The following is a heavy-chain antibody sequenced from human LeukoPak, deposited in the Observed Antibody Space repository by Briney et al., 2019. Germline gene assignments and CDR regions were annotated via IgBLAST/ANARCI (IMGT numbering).Heavy chain of an antibody. CDR3: AKEIHYYYDSSAPDY. CDR2: LWCDGSNV. D-gene: IGHD3-22*01. CDR1: ALTCRCMT. Sequence: GRSLRLSCAASALTCRCMTNWVRQAPGKGLEWVAVLWCDGSNVYYVDSVKGRFTISRDNSKNTLYLQMNSLRAEDTAVYYCAKEIHYYYDSSAPDYWGQGTLVTVSS. V-gene: IGHV3-33*06. J-gene: IGHJ4*02.